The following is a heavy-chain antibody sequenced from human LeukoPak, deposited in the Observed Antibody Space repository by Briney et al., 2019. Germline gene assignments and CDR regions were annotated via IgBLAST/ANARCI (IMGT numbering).Heavy chain of an antibody. Sequence: GGSLRLSCAASGFTFCRYGMRWVRQAPGKGLEWVSAIGGSGSSTYYADSVKGRFTISRDNSRNTLFLQMNSLRAEDTAIYYCAKDWVVVSAALLRVWGHTMDVWGQGTTVTVSS. V-gene: IGHV3-23*01. J-gene: IGHJ6*02. CDR1: GFTFCRYG. CDR3: AKDWVVVSAALLRVWGHTMDV. CDR2: IGGSGSST. D-gene: IGHD2-2*01.